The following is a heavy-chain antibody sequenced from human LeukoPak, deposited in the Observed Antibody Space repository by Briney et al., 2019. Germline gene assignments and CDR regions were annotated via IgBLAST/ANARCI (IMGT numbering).Heavy chain of an antibody. CDR2: VSSYGHNT. CDR1: GFTFSSYA. Sequence: GGSLRLSCAASGFTFSSYAMHWVRQAPGKGLEYVSGVSSYGHNTYYAKSVKGRFTISRDNSKNTLYLQMGSLRAEDMAVYYCAGGSGTYSLDYWGQGPWSPFLQ. CDR3: AGGSGTYSLDY. V-gene: IGHV3-64*01. D-gene: IGHD3-10*01. J-gene: IGHJ4*02.